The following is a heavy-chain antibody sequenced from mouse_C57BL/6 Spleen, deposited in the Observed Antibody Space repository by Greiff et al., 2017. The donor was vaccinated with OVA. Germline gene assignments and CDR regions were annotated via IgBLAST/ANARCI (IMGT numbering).Heavy chain of an antibody. CDR3: ARVKYYGSSYWFAY. CDR2: IDPSDSET. Sequence: VQLQQPGAELVRPGSSVKLSCKASGYTFTSYWMHWVKQRPIQGLEWIGNIDPSDSETHYNQKFKDKATLTVDKSSSTAYMQLSSLTSEDSAVYYCARVKYYGSSYWFAYWGQGTLVTVSA. J-gene: IGHJ3*01. D-gene: IGHD1-1*01. V-gene: IGHV1-52*01. CDR1: GYTFTSYW.